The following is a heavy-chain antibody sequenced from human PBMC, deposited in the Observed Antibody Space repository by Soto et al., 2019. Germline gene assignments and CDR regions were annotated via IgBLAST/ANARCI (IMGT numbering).Heavy chain of an antibody. V-gene: IGHV4-34*01. D-gene: IGHD6-19*01. J-gene: IGHJ3*02. CDR2: INHSGST. CDR1: GGSFSGYY. CDR3: ARAYSSGWYHPYAFDI. Sequence: SETLSLTCAVYGGSFSGYYWSWIRQPPGKGLEWIGEINHSGSTNYNPPLKSRVTISVDTSKNQFSLKLSSVTAADTAVYYCARAYSSGWYHPYAFDIWGQGTMVTVSS.